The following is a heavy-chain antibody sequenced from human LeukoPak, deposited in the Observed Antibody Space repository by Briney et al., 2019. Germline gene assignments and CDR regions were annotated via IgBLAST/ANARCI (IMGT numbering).Heavy chain of an antibody. J-gene: IGHJ4*02. CDR3: ANNHLGYCSGGSCYPDYYFDY. Sequence: GGSLRLSCVASGFTFRSYAMSWVRQAPGKGLEWVSSIDKSGTITYYADSVKGRLTISRDNSKNTLYLQMNSLRAEDTAVYYCANNHLGYCSGGSCYPDYYFDYWGQGTLVTVSS. V-gene: IGHV3-23*05. CDR1: GFTFRSYA. CDR2: IDKSGTIT. D-gene: IGHD2-15*01.